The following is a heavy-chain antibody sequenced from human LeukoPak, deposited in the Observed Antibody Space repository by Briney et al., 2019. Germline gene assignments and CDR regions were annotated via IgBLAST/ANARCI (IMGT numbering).Heavy chain of an antibody. D-gene: IGHD3-3*01. Sequence: PSETLSLTCTVSGYSISSGYYWGWIRQPPGKGLEWIGSIYHSGSTYYNPSLKSRVTISVDTSKNQFSLKLSSVTAADTAVYYCARLMRITIFGVVREDNWFDPWGQGTLVTVSS. J-gene: IGHJ5*02. V-gene: IGHV4-38-2*02. CDR1: GYSISSGYY. CDR2: IYHSGST. CDR3: ARLMRITIFGVVREDNWFDP.